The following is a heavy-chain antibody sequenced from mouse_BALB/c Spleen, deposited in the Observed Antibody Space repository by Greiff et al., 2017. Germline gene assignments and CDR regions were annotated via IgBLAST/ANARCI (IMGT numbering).Heavy chain of an antibody. CDR3: TRGATAAWFAY. CDR2: IYPSDSYT. Sequence: VQLQQPGAELVRPGASVKLSCKASGYTFTSYWINWVKQRPGQGLEWIGNIYPSDSYTNYNQKFKDKATLTVDKSSSTAYMQLSSPTSEDSAVYYCTRGATAAWFAYWGQGTTLTVSS. D-gene: IGHD1-2*01. CDR1: GYTFTSYW. V-gene: IGHV1-69*02. J-gene: IGHJ2*01.